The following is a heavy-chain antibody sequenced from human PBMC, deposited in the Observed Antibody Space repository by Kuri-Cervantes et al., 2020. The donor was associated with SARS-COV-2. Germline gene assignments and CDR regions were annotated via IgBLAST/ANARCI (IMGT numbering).Heavy chain of an antibody. D-gene: IGHD3-3*01. CDR2: INHNATHI. CDR3: ARDYYEDEYSRFFDS. Sequence: GESLKISCVASGFTFNTFGMNWVRQAPGTGLEWVSFINHNATHIHYADSLRGRITVSRDNAKNSLYLQMTSLSAEDTAVYYCARDYYEDEYSRFFDSWGQGIRVTVSS. J-gene: IGHJ4*02. V-gene: IGHV3-21*01. CDR1: GFTFNTFG.